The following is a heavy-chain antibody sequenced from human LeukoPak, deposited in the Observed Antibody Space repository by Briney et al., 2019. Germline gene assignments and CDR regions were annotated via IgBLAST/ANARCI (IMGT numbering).Heavy chain of an antibody. CDR2: IKGAGSST. CDR1: GFTFSSYW. Sequence: GRSLRLSCAASGFTFSSYWMHWVRHTPGKGLVWVSRIKGAGSSTSYADSVKGRFTISRDNAKNTLYLQMNRLRAEDTAVYYCARDGYRFGHDFDYWGQGTLVTVSS. D-gene: IGHD5-18*01. CDR3: ARDGYRFGHDFDY. J-gene: IGHJ4*02. V-gene: IGHV3-74*01.